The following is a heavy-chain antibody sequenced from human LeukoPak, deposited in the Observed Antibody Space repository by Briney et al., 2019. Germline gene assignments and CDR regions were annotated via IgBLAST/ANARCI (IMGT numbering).Heavy chain of an antibody. D-gene: IGHD1-26*01. J-gene: IGHJ4*02. Sequence: GGSLRLSCAASGFTVSSNYMSWVRQAPGKGLEWVSVIFSGGTTYYADSVKGRFTISRDNSKNTLYLQMNSLRAEDTAVYYCARDVGATGYYFDYWGQGTLVTVSS. V-gene: IGHV3-53*01. CDR2: IFSGGTT. CDR3: ARDVGATGYYFDY. CDR1: GFTVSSNY.